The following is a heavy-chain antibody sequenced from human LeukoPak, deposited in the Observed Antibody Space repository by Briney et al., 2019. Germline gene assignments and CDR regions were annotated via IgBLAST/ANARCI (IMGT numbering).Heavy chain of an antibody. D-gene: IGHD3-9*01. CDR3: ARPLVALKDYYYGLDV. CDR1: GYTFTSYY. Sequence: GASVKVSCKASGYTFTSYYIHWVRQAPGQGLEWMGVINPSGGSTSHAHKFQGRLIMTRDTSTSTVYMELSSLRSEDTAVYYCARPLVALKDYYYGLDVWGQGTTVTVSS. V-gene: IGHV1-46*01. J-gene: IGHJ6*02. CDR2: INPSGGST.